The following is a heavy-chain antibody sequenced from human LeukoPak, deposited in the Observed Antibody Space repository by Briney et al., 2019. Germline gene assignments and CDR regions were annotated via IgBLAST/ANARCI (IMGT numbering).Heavy chain of an antibody. V-gene: IGHV3-30*02. CDR3: AKDTATIAAAGTNFDY. CDR2: IRYDGSNK. J-gene: IGHJ4*02. CDR1: GFTFSNYG. D-gene: IGHD6-13*01. Sequence: GGSLRLSCAASGFTFSNYGMHWVRQAPGKGLEWVAFIRYDGSNKYYADSVKGRFTISRDNPKNTLYLQMNSLRAEGTAVYYCAKDTATIAAAGTNFDYWGQGTLVTVSS.